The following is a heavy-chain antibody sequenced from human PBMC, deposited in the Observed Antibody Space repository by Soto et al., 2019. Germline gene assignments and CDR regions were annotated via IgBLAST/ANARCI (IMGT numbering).Heavy chain of an antibody. CDR1: GRTFNINADF. J-gene: IGHJ4*02. CDR2: SDNGGNT. D-gene: IGHD1-26*01. V-gene: IGHV4-39*01. Sequence: SEPLSLTCTVSGRTFNINADFWYLAWIRQPPGKGLEWIGSSDNGGNTHYNAPLKSRVIISADTSTNQFSLSLNSVTAADPAGEDCVKRSLLRAQTWGQGIQVT. CDR3: VKRSLLRAQT.